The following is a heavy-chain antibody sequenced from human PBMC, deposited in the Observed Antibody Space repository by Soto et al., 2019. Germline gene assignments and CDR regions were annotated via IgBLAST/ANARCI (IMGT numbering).Heavy chain of an antibody. CDR1: GQYIKSNFW. V-gene: IGHV4-4*02. CDR3: VRSVILSGGSYKGSIRLHDFDT. J-gene: IGHJ4*02. Sequence: SETLSLTRLVSGQYIKSNFWGALVRQSPGEELELIGEIYHSGSAIYTPFLKNRVTLSLDESKNEFSLNMDSVTAADTAIYYCVRSVILSGGSYKGSIRLHDFDTWGPGTLGTFS. D-gene: IGHD3-3*01. CDR2: IYHSGSA.